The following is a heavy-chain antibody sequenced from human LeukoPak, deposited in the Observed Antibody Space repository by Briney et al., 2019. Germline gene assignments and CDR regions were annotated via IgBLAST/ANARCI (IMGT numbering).Heavy chain of an antibody. D-gene: IGHD6-13*01. CDR2: IYYSGST. CDR3: ARDPGPRSIAAAGHRYYYYMDV. Sequence: PSETLSLTCTVSGGSVSSGGYYWSWIRQRPGKGLEWLGYIYYSGSTYYNPSLKSRVTISVDTSKNQFSLKLSSVTAADTAVYYCARDPGPRSIAAAGHRYYYYMDVWGKGTTVTVSS. J-gene: IGHJ6*03. V-gene: IGHV4-31*03. CDR1: GGSVSSGGYY.